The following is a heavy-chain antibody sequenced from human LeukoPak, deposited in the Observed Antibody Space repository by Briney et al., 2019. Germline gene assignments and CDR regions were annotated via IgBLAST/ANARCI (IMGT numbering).Heavy chain of an antibody. CDR2: IITYNGNR. V-gene: IGHV1-18*01. CDR3: AKTTVTSEEYFYYYMDV. CDR1: GFTFTSYG. Sequence: ASVTVSCKGSGFTFTSYGITWVRQAPGQGLEWMGSIITYNGNRHYAQKFQGRVTLTTDTSTNTAYMELRGLRSDDTAVYYCAKTTVTSEEYFYYYMDVWGKGTTFTVSS. D-gene: IGHD4-17*01. J-gene: IGHJ6*03.